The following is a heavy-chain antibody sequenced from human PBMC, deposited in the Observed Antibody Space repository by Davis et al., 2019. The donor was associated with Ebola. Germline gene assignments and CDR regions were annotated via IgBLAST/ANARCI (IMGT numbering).Heavy chain of an antibody. J-gene: IGHJ3*02. Sequence: ASVKVSCKASGGTFSSYAINWVRQATGQGLEWMGWMNPNSGNTGYAQKFQGRVTMTRNTSISTAYMELSSLRSEDTAVYYCARTLPPDIVVVPAAKGYDAFDIWGQGTMVTVSS. D-gene: IGHD2-2*01. CDR3: ARTLPPDIVVVPAAKGYDAFDI. CDR2: MNPNSGNT. CDR1: GGTFSSYA. V-gene: IGHV1-8*02.